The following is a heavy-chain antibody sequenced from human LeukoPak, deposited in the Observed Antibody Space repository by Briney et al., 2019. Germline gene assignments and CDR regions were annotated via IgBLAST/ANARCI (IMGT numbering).Heavy chain of an antibody. CDR2: INHSGST. V-gene: IGHV4-34*01. CDR3: ARARYYYDSSGYMDRFDY. CDR1: GGSFSGYY. D-gene: IGHD3-22*01. Sequence: KPSETLSLXCAVYGGSFSGYYWSWIRQPPGKGLEWIGEINHSGSTNYNPSLKSRVTISVDTSKNQFSLKLSSVTAADTAVYYCARARYYYDSSGYMDRFDYWGQGTLVTVSS. J-gene: IGHJ4*02.